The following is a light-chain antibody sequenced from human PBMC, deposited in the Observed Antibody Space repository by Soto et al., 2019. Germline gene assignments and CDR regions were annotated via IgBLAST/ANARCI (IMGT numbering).Light chain of an antibody. CDR2: GNS. CDR3: HSYDGSLSGYV. CDR1: SSNIGAGYD. J-gene: IGLJ1*01. Sequence: QSVLTQPPSVSGAPGQRVTISCTGSSSNIGAGYDVHWYQQLPGTAPKLLIYGNSNRPSGVPDRFSGSKSGASAALAITGLQAEDDADYYCHSYDGSLSGYVFGTGTKLTVL. V-gene: IGLV1-40*01.